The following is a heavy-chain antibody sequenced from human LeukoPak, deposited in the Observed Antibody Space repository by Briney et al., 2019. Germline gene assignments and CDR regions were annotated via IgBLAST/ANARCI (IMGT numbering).Heavy chain of an antibody. V-gene: IGHV3-13*01. Sequence: PGGSLRLSCAASGFTFGSYDMHWVRQATGKGLEWVSAIGTAGDTYYPGSVKGRFTISRDKAKNSLYLQMNSLRAEDTAVYYCARGRDGYNGFDYWGQGTLVTVSS. D-gene: IGHD5-24*01. J-gene: IGHJ4*02. CDR2: IGTAGDT. CDR3: ARGRDGYNGFDY. CDR1: GFTFGSYD.